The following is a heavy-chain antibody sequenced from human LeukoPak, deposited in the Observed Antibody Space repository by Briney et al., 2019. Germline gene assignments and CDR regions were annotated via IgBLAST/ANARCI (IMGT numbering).Heavy chain of an antibody. V-gene: IGHV1-2*02. CDR1: GYTFTGYS. Sequence: ASVKVSCKASGYTFTGYSMRWVRQAPGQGLEWMGWINPNSGDTHYAQKFQGRVTMTRDTSISTAYMELSKLTSDDTALYYCAAAPITGETHYYYYYYMDVWGKGTAVTVSS. J-gene: IGHJ6*03. CDR3: AAAPITGETHYYYYYYMDV. CDR2: INPNSGDT. D-gene: IGHD7-27*01.